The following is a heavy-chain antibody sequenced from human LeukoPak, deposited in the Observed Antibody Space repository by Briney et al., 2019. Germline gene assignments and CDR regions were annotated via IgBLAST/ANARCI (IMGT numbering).Heavy chain of an antibody. D-gene: IGHD6-19*01. Sequence: SETLSPTCTVSGGSISSSSYYWGWIRQPPGKGLEWIGSIYYSGSTYYNPSLKSRVTISVDTSKNQFSLKLSSVTAADTAVYYCARGAVAGIWGQGTLVTVSS. CDR1: GGSISSSSYY. CDR3: ARGAVAGI. CDR2: IYYSGST. V-gene: IGHV4-39*07. J-gene: IGHJ4*02.